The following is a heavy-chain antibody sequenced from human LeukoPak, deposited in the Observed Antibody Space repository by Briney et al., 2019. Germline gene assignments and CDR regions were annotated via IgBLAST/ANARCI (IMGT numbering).Heavy chain of an antibody. J-gene: IGHJ4*02. V-gene: IGHV3-21*01. CDR3: ARADTSDILTGYSDY. D-gene: IGHD3-9*01. Sequence: GRSLRLSCAASGFTFSSYGMHWVRQAPGKGLEWVSSTSSSSSYIYYADSVKGRFTISRDDAKKSLYLQMNRLRAEGTAVYFCARADTSDILTGYSDYWGQGTLVTVSS. CDR2: TSSSSSYI. CDR1: GFTFSSYG.